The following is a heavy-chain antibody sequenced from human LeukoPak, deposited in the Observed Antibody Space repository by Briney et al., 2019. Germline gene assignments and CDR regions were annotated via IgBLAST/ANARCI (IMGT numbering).Heavy chain of an antibody. D-gene: IGHD4-23*01. CDR2: FDPEDGET. CDR1: GYTLTELS. J-gene: IGHJ4*02. V-gene: IGHV1-24*01. Sequence: RASVKVSCTVSGYTLTELSMHWVRQAPGKGLEWMGGFDPEDGETIYAQKFQGRVTMTEDTSTDTAYMELSSLRSEDTAVYYCAIERGYYGGSTFDYWGQGTLVTVSS. CDR3: AIERGYYGGSTFDY.